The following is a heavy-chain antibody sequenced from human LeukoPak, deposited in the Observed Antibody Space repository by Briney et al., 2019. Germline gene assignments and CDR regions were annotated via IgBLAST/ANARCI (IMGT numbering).Heavy chain of an antibody. V-gene: IGHV1-2*02. J-gene: IGHJ5*02. CDR3: ARVGEYYDFWSGFLNWFDP. Sequence: ASVKVSCKASGYTFTGYYMHWVRQAPGQGLEWMGWINPNSGGTNYAQKFQGRVTMTRDTSISTAYMELGRLRSDDTAVYYCARVGEYYDFWSGFLNWFDPWGQGTLVTVSS. D-gene: IGHD3-3*01. CDR1: GYTFTGYY. CDR2: INPNSGGT.